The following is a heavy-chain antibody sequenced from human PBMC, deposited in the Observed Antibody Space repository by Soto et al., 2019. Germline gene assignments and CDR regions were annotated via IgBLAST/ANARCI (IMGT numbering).Heavy chain of an antibody. CDR3: ATTRITIFGVAYYYYYLDG. V-gene: IGHV1-46*03. CDR1: GYTFTSYY. J-gene: IGHJ6*03. CDR2: INPSGGST. D-gene: IGHD3-3*01. Sequence: QVQLVQSGAEVKKPGASVKVSCKASGYTFTSYYMHWVRQAPGQGLEWMGIINPSGGSTSYAQKCQGRVNGTRDTSSSTVYRQLSSLRSEATAVYYCATTRITIFGVAYYYYYLDGWGKGARVTVAS.